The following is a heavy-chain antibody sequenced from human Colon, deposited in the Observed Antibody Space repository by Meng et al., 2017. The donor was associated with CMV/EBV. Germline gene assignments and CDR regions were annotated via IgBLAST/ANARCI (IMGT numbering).Heavy chain of an antibody. D-gene: IGHD6-13*01. J-gene: IGHJ4*02. CDR2: ISGSATTT. CDR1: GFTLRNSA. V-gene: IGHV3-23*01. CDR3: ARPARGSTNYY. Sequence: GESQKISCAASGFTLRNSAMAWVRQAPGKGLEWVSSISGSATTTYYADSVKGRFSISRDNSKSTLSLQMNSLRAEDTAVYYCARPARGSTNYYWGQGTLVTVSS.